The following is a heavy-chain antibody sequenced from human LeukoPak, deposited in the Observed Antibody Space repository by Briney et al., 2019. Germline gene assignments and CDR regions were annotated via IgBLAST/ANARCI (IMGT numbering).Heavy chain of an antibody. Sequence: SSETLSLTCTVSGDSISTGSYYWSWIRQPAGRGLEWIGRIYTSGSTKYNPPLKSRVTISLDASKNQFSLKLISVTAADAAMYYCARDRRAFNSYGPTLSYYYYGMDVWGQGTTVTVSS. CDR1: GDSISTGSYY. D-gene: IGHD5-18*01. CDR2: IYTSGST. CDR3: ARDRRAFNSYGPTLSYYYYGMDV. V-gene: IGHV4-61*02. J-gene: IGHJ6*02.